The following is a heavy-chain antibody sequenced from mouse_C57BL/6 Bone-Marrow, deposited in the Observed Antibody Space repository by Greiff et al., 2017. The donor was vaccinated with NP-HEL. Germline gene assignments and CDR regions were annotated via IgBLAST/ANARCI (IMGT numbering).Heavy chain of an antibody. CDR1: GFNIKDDY. D-gene: IGHD1-1*01. J-gene: IGHJ4*01. Sequence: VQLQQSGAELVRPGASVKLSCTASGFNIKDDYMHWVKQRPEQGLEWIGWIDPENGDTEYASKFQGKATITADTSSNTAYLQLSSLTPEDTAVYYCTTGGSSPYAMDYWGQGTSVTVSS. V-gene: IGHV14-4*01. CDR2: IDPENGDT. CDR3: TTGGSSPYAMDY.